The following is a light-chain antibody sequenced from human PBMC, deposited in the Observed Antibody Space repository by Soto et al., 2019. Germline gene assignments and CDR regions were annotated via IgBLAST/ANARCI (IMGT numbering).Light chain of an antibody. V-gene: IGKV3-11*01. J-gene: IGKJ4*01. CDR2: DAY. CDR3: QQRSNWPST. Sequence: EIVLTQSPATLSLSPGEIAALSCRASQRVSSYLAWYQQKPGQAPRLLIYDAYKSAPGIPDRFTCSGSRKDFTLTISSLEPEDFAVYFCQQRSNWPSTFGGGTKVEI. CDR1: QRVSSY.